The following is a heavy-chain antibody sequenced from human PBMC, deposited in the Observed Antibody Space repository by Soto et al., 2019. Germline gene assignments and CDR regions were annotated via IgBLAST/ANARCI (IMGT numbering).Heavy chain of an antibody. CDR2: INGDGRTT. D-gene: IGHD4-17*01. J-gene: IGHJ5*02. CDR1: GFTFSGYW. Sequence: EGSLRLSCAASGFTFSGYWMHWVRQAPGKGLMWVSRINGDGRTTNYADSVKGRFTISRENAKNTLYLQMNSLRAEDTAVYYCASEAYGKYWFDPWGRGTLVTVSS. CDR3: ASEAYGKYWFDP. V-gene: IGHV3-74*01.